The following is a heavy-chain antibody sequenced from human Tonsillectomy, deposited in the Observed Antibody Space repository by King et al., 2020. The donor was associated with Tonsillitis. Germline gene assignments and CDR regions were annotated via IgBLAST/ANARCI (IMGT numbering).Heavy chain of an antibody. Sequence: VQLVEXXGGLVQPXRSLXLSCAASGFTFDDYAMHWVRQAPGKGLEWVSGISWNSGSIGYAGSVKGRFTISRDNAKNSLYLQMNSLRAEDTALYYRFXXVTGXGYYFXYWXXGTLVTVSS. J-gene: IGHJ4*01. CDR3: FXXVTGXGYYFXY. V-gene: IGHV3-9*01. CDR1: GFTFDDYA. CDR2: ISWNSGSI. D-gene: IGHD1-14*01.